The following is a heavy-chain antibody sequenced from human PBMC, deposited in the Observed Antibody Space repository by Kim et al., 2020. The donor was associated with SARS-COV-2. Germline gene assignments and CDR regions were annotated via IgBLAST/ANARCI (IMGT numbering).Heavy chain of an antibody. CDR2: IYYSGST. CDR1: GGSISSGGYY. D-gene: IGHD1-7*01. Sequence: SETLSLTCTVSGGSISSGGYYWSWIRQHPGKGLEWIGYIYYSGSTYYNPSLKSRVTISVDTSKNQFSLKLSSVTAADTAVYYCARGALQYNWNYVENFDYWGQGTLVTVSS. V-gene: IGHV4-31*03. J-gene: IGHJ4*02. CDR3: ARGALQYNWNYVENFDY.